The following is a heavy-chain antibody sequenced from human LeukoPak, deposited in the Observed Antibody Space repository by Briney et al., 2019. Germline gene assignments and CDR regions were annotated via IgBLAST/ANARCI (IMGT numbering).Heavy chain of an antibody. CDR2: INTKNGNP. V-gene: IGHV7-4-1*02. J-gene: IGHJ4*02. D-gene: IGHD6-19*01. CDR1: GYTFTNYP. CDR3: ARGGYSRGQGSPFDY. Sequence: ASVKVSCTASGYTFTNYPMIWVRQAPGQGLEWMGSINTKNGNPTYAQDFTGRSVFSLDTSVGTTYLQIISLKTEDTAVYYCARGGYSRGQGSPFDYWGQGTLVTVSS.